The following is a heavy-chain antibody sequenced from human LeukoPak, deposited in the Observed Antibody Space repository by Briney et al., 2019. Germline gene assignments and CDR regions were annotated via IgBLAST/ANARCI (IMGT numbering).Heavy chain of an antibody. CDR3: ATSHCSGGSCYAGDFGY. D-gene: IGHD2-15*01. Sequence: GESLKISCKGSGYSFTSYWIGWVRQMPGKGLEWMGIIYPGDSDTRYSPSFQGQVTISANKSISTAYLQWSSLKASDTAMYYCATSHCSGGSCYAGDFGYWGQGTLVTVSS. J-gene: IGHJ4*02. CDR1: GYSFTSYW. V-gene: IGHV5-51*01. CDR2: IYPGDSDT.